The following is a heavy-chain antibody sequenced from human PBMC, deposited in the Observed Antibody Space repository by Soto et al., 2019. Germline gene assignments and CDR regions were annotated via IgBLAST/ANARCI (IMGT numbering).Heavy chain of an antibody. CDR1: GDSVASNSAA. J-gene: IGHJ6*02. CDR3: TTGAKSGRYVNYYHGIDV. D-gene: IGHD3-10*01. Sequence: SQTLSLTCAISGDSVASNSAAWNWIRQSPSRGLEWLGRTYYRSKWYTDYAESVKSRITINPDTSKNQVSLQLKSVTPEDTAVYYCTTGAKSGRYVNYYHGIDVWGQGTTVTVSS. V-gene: IGHV6-1*01. CDR2: TYYRSKWYT.